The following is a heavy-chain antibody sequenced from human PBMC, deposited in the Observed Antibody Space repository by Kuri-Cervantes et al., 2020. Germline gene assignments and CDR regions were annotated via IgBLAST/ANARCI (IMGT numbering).Heavy chain of an antibody. CDR1: GFTFDDYA. CDR2: INWNSDNI. V-gene: IGHV3-9*01. CDR3: ARRYCTGGVCYRPEYYFDY. J-gene: IGHJ4*02. Sequence: SLKISCAASGFTFDDYAMHWVRQVPGKGLEWVSGINWNSDNIGYADSVKGRFTISRDNAKNSLYLQMNSLRAEDTAVYYCARRYCTGGVCYRPEYYFDYWGQGTLVTVSS. D-gene: IGHD2-8*02.